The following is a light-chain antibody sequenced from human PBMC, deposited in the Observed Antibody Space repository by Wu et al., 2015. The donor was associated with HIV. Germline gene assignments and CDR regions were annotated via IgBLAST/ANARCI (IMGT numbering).Light chain of an antibody. CDR1: RSVSGT. CDR3: QHHSSWPLT. CDR2: DAS. Sequence: EIVLTQSPATLSLSSGETATLSCRASRSVSGTLAWYQQKPGQALRLLIYDASSRATGVPARFSGSGSFTDSTLTISSLEPEDSAVYYCQHHSSWPLTFGHGTRLEIK. J-gene: IGKJ5*01. V-gene: IGKV3-11*01.